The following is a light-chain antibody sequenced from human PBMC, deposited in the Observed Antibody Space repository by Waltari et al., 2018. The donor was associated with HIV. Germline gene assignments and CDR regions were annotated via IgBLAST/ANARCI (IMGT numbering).Light chain of an antibody. CDR3: SLYMGGGIWV. V-gene: IGLV8-61*01. Sequence: FSVSPGGTVTLTCGLSSGSVSASYCPSWYQQTPGQAPRTLIYSTNTRSSGVPDRFSGSILGNKAALTITGAQADDESVYYCSLYMGGGIWVFGGGTKLTVL. CDR2: STN. CDR1: SGSVSASYC. J-gene: IGLJ3*02.